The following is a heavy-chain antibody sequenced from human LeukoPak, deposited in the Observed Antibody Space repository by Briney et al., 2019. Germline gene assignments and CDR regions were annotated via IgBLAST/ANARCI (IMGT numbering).Heavy chain of an antibody. D-gene: IGHD2-15*01. CDR3: ARDGRECRFDP. CDR1: GGSISTTSYF. CDR2: IYYSGNT. Sequence: SETLSLTCTVSGGSISTTSYFWAWIRQPPGKGLEWIGSIYYSGNTYYNPSLKSRVTISVHTSKNQFSLKLTSVTAADTAVYYCARDGRECRFDPWGQGTLVTVSS. J-gene: IGHJ5*02. V-gene: IGHV4-39*07.